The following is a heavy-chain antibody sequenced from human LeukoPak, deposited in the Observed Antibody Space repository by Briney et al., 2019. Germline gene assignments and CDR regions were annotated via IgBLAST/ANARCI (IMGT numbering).Heavy chain of an antibody. Sequence: SETLSLTCTVSGGSISSHCWSWIRQPPGKEPEWIGYISDSGRTKYNVSLKSRVAISVDASKNQFSLQLTSVTAADTAVYYCARHFMDRSGYRDTLDMWGQGTMVSVSS. CDR3: ARHFMDRSGYRDTLDM. V-gene: IGHV4-59*08. CDR2: ISDSGRT. J-gene: IGHJ3*02. CDR1: GGSISSHC. D-gene: IGHD3-22*01.